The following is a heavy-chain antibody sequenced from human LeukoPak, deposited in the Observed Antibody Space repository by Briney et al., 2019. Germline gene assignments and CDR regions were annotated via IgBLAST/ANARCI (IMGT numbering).Heavy chain of an antibody. CDR3: AKDSSGYLSHAFDI. J-gene: IGHJ3*02. D-gene: IGHD3-22*01. V-gene: IGHV3-66*01. CDR1: GFSVSSNY. CDR2: IYSGGST. Sequence: GGSLRLSCAASGFSVSSNYMSWVRQAPGKGLEWVSLIYSGGSTYYADSVKGRFTISRDNSKNTLYLQMNSLRAEDTAVYYCAKDSSGYLSHAFDIWGQGTMVTVSS.